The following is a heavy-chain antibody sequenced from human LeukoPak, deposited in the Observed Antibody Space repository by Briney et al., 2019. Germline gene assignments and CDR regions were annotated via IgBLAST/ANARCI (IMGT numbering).Heavy chain of an antibody. CDR1: GFTVSSDY. Sequence: GGSLRLSCAASGFTVSSDYISWVRQAPGKGLEWVSVIYRGGSTHYADSVKGRFTISRDNWKNTLDLQMNSLRAEDTAVYYRARMGLWFGELLGRRDYWGQGTLVTVSS. J-gene: IGHJ4*02. CDR3: ARMGLWFGELLGRRDY. V-gene: IGHV3-66*01. D-gene: IGHD3-10*01. CDR2: IYRGGST.